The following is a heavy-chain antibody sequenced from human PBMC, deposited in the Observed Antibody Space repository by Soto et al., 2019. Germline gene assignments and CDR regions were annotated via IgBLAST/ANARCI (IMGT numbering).Heavy chain of an antibody. CDR1: GVTFCSYA. V-gene: IGHV3-23*01. D-gene: IGHD6-6*01. CDR2: ISGSDDST. Sequence: GGSLRLCCAASGVTFCSYAMSWVRQAPGKGLEWVSVISGSDDSTYYADSVKGRFTISRDNSKNTLYLQMNSLRAEDTAVYYSAKRSSSSTFDYWGQGTLVTVSS. CDR3: AKRSSSSTFDY. J-gene: IGHJ4*02.